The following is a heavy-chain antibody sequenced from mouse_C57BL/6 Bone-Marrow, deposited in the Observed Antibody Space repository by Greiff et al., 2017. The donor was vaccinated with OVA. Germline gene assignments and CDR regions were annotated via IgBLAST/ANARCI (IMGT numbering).Heavy chain of an antibody. D-gene: IGHD2-3*01. Sequence: EVTLVESGGGLVQPGGSLKLSCAASGFTFSDYYMYWVRQTPEKRLEWVAYISNGGGSTYYPDTVKGRFTISRDNAKNTLYLQMSRLKSEDTAMYYCARRSDGYYAMDYWGQGTSVTVSS. J-gene: IGHJ4*01. CDR1: GFTFSDYY. CDR3: ARRSDGYYAMDY. CDR2: ISNGGGST. V-gene: IGHV5-12*01.